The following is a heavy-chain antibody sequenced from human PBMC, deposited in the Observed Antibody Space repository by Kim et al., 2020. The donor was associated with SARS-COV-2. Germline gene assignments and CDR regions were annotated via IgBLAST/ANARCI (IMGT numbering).Heavy chain of an antibody. Sequence: GGSLRLSCAASGFTVSSNYMSWVRQAPGQGLEWVSVIYSGGSTYYADSVKGRFTISRDNSKNTLYLQMNSLRAEDTTVYYCARDTTETIAAAVKHVYYYYGMDVWGQGSTVTVSS. V-gene: IGHV3-66*01. CDR3: ARDTTETIAAAVKHVYYYYGMDV. CDR2: IYSGGST. D-gene: IGHD6-13*01. CDR1: GFTVSSNY. J-gene: IGHJ6*02.